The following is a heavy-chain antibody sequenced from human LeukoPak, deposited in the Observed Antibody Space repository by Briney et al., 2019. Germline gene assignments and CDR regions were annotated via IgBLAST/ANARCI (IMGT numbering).Heavy chain of an antibody. D-gene: IGHD2-15*01. V-gene: IGHV1-2*02. CDR1: GYTFTGYY. J-gene: IGHJ3*02. CDR3: ARLCSGGSCYAGGDALDI. Sequence: ASVKVSCKASGYTFTGYYMHWVRQAPGQGLEWMGWINPNSGGTNYAQKFQGRVTMTRDTSISTAYMELSRLRSDDTAVYYCARLCSGGSCYAGGDALDIWGQGTMVTVSS. CDR2: INPNSGGT.